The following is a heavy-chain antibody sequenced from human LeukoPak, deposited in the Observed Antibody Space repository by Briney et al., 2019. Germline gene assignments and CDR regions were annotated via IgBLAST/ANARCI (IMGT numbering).Heavy chain of an antibody. CDR3: ARRLGLRWDLQAFDI. D-gene: IGHD4-23*01. J-gene: IGHJ3*02. CDR1: AYSFSTYD. V-gene: IGHV1-8*03. CDR2: MNPDSGNT. Sequence: GASVKVSCKAFAYSFSTYDINWVRQATGQGLEWMGWMNPDSGNTGYAQKFQGRVTITRNTSISTAYMELSSLKSDDTAVYYCARRLGLRWDLQAFDIWGQGTMVTVSS.